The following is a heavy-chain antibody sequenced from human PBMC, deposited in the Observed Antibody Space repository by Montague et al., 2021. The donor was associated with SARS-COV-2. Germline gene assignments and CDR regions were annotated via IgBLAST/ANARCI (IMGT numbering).Heavy chain of an antibody. CDR1: GFTFSSYG. D-gene: IGHD5-24*01. J-gene: IGHJ4*02. CDR2: IWNDGRYR. CDR3: ARDDSRDGNNFDY. Sequence: SPRLSCAASGFTFSSYGMHWVRQAPGKGLEWVAVIWNDGRYRFHADSVKGRFAISRDNSKNTLYLEMNTLRAEDTALYYCARDDSRDGNNFDYWGQGALVTVSS. V-gene: IGHV3-33*01.